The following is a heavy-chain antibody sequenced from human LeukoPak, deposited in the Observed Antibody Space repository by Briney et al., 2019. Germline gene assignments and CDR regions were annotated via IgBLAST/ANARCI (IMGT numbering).Heavy chain of an antibody. D-gene: IGHD6-19*01. J-gene: IGHJ5*02. CDR3: ARDSSGWFHWFDP. CDR2: ISTYNGNT. Sequence: ASVKVSCKASGYTFTNYGIIWVRQAPGQGLEWMGWISTYNGNTNYAQKFQDRVTMTTDTSTNTAYMELSSLRFDDTAVYYCARDSSGWFHWFDPWGQGTRVIVSS. CDR1: GYTFTNYG. V-gene: IGHV1-18*01.